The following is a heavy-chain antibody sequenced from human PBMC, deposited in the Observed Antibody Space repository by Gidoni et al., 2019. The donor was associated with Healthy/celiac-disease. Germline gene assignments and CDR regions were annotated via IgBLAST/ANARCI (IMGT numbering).Heavy chain of an antibody. D-gene: IGHD6-19*01. CDR3: ARDLSGWYMTVGYYFDY. J-gene: IGHJ4*02. CDR1: GYTFTSYA. V-gene: IGHV1-3*01. CDR2: INAGNGNT. Sequence: QVQPVQSGAEVKKPGASVKVSCTASGYTFTSYAMHWVRQAPGQRLEWMGWINAGNGNTKYSQKFQGRVTITMDTSASTAYMELSSLRSEDTAVCYCARDLSGWYMTVGYYFDYWGQGTLVTVSS.